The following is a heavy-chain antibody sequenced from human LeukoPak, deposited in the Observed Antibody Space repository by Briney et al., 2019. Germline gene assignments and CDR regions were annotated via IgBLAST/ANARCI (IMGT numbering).Heavy chain of an antibody. CDR2: ISYDGSTK. D-gene: IGHD1-26*01. CDR1: GFTFSSYA. Sequence: GGSLRLSCGASGFTFSSYAMHWIRQAPGKGLQWVTFISYDGSTKFYADSVKGRFTISRDNSKNTLYLQMNSLRAEDTAMYYCTKDVGWQYPGNWFDPWGQGTLVTVSS. J-gene: IGHJ5*02. CDR3: TKDVGWQYPGNWFDP. V-gene: IGHV3-30*04.